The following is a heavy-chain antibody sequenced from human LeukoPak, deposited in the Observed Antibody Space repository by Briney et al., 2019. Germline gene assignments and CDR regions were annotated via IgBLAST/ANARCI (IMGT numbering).Heavy chain of an antibody. V-gene: IGHV4-34*01. CDR3: ARASGVVVPPATYSQVYYFDY. CDR1: GGSFSGYY. J-gene: IGHJ4*02. Sequence: SETLSLTCAVYGGSFSGYYWSWIRQPPGKGLEWIGEINHSGSTNYNPSLKSRVTISVDTSKNQFSLKLSSVTAADTAVYYCARASGVVVPPATYSQVYYFDYWGQGTLVTVSS. D-gene: IGHD2-2*01. CDR2: INHSGST.